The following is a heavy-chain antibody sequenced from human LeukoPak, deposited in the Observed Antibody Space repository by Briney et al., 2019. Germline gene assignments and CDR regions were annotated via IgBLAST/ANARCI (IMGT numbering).Heavy chain of an antibody. J-gene: IGHJ3*02. CDR3: AKDYDAFDI. V-gene: IGHV3-33*06. Sequence: GRSLRLSCAASGFTFSSYGMHWVRQAPGKGLEWVAVIWYDGSNKYYADSVKGRFTISRDNSKNTLYLQMNSLRAEDTAVYYCAKDYDAFDIWGQGIMVTVSS. CDR1: GFTFSSYG. CDR2: IWYDGSNK.